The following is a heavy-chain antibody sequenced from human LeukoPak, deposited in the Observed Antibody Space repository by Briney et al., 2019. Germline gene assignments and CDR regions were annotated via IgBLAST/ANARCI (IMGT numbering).Heavy chain of an antibody. V-gene: IGHV4-4*02. J-gene: IGHJ3*02. D-gene: IGHD6-19*01. CDR3: ASDSSGWGLGLGQPGWGGHDAFDI. CDR1: GGSISSSNW. Sequence: PSETLSLTCAVSGGSISSSNWWWWVRQPPGGGRVGRGESYHSGGSTYYPYHKSRVTISVDKSKNQFSLKLSSVTAADTAVYYWASDSSGWGLGLGQPGWGGHDAFDIWGQGTMVTVSS. CDR2: SYHSGGS.